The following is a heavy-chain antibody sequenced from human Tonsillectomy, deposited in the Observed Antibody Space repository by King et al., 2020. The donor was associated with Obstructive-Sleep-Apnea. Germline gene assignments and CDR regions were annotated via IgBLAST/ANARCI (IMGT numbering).Heavy chain of an antibody. CDR1: GGTFSRYA. J-gene: IGHJ4*02. V-gene: IGHV1-69*06. CDR3: ARVREYTYGGGFWD. CDR2: ISPVHSRT. Sequence: VQLVESGAEVKEPGSSVKVSCKASGGTFSRYAVNWVRQAPGQGFEWMGGISPVHSRTDYAQKFKGRVTITADKSTSTAYMELSSLRSDDTAVYYCARVREYTYGGGFWDWGQGTLVTVSS. D-gene: IGHD5-18*01.